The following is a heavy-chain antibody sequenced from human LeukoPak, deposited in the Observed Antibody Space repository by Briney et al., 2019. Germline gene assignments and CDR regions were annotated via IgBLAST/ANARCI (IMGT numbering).Heavy chain of an antibody. J-gene: IGHJ4*02. V-gene: IGHV3-7*01. D-gene: IGHD1-20*01. CDR1: GFTFSRYW. Sequence: GGSLRLSCAASGFTFSRYWRSWLRQAPGKGLEWVANINEDGSEKYYVDSMKGRFSISRDTAKNSLYLQMNSLRAEDTAVYYCARLLAYNSGGEAFDHWGQGTLVTVSS. CDR2: INEDGSEK. CDR3: ARLLAYNSGGEAFDH.